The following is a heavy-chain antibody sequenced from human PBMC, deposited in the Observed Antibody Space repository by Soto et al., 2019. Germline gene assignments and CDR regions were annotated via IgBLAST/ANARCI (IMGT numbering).Heavy chain of an antibody. J-gene: IGHJ6*02. D-gene: IGHD2-2*01. CDR2: IVVGSGNT. V-gene: IGHV1-58*01. CDR3: AASDCSSTSCYEKGYYGMDV. CDR1: GFTFTSSA. Sequence: SVKVSCKASGFTFTSSAVQWVRQARGQRLEWIGWIVVGSGNTNYAQKFQERVTITRDMSTSTAYMELSSLGSEDTAVYYCAASDCSSTSCYEKGYYGMDVWGQGTTVTVSS.